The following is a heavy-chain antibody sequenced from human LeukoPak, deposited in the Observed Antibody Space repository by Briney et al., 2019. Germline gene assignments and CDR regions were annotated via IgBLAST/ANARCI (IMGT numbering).Heavy chain of an antibody. V-gene: IGHV4-34*01. Sequence: PSETLSLTCAVYGGSFSGYYWSWIRQPPGKGLEWIGEINHSGSTNYNPSLKSRVTISVDTSKNQFSLKLSSVTAADTAVYYCARDRYYYGSGSDLGYYGMAVWGQGTTVTVSS. CDR1: GGSFSGYY. J-gene: IGHJ6*02. CDR2: INHSGST. D-gene: IGHD3-10*01. CDR3: ARDRYYYGSGSDLGYYGMAV.